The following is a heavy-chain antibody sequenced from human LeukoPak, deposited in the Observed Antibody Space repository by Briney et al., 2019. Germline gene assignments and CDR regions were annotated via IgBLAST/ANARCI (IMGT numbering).Heavy chain of an antibody. D-gene: IGHD2-8*01. CDR3: ARGRGGCTNGVLSRVYCYYYGMDV. CDR1: GGSISGYY. V-gene: IGHV4-59*12. J-gene: IGHJ6*02. Sequence: SETLSLTCTVSGGSISGYYWTWVRQPPGKGLEWIGYIYYSGSTNYNPSLKSRVTISVDTSKNQFSLKLSSVTAADTAVYYCARGRGGCTNGVLSRVYCYYYGMDVWGQGTTVTVSS. CDR2: IYYSGST.